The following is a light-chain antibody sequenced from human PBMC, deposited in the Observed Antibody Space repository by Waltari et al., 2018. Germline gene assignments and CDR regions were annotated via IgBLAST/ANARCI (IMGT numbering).Light chain of an antibody. CDR3: NSQDSSGNHGYV. CDR2: GKN. J-gene: IGLJ1*01. V-gene: IGLV3-19*01. Sequence: QKKPGQAPVLVICGKNDRPAGIPDRFTGTRSGSTAGLTINGARAEEEAGYHCNSQDSSGNHGYVFGTGTKVTVL.